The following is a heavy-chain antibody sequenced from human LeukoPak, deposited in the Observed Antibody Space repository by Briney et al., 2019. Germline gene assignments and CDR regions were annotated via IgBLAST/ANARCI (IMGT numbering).Heavy chain of an antibody. J-gene: IGHJ3*02. CDR2: ISAYNGNT. V-gene: IGHV1-18*01. Sequence: ASVKVSCKASGYTFTSYGISWVRQAPGQGLEWMGWISAYNGNTNYAQKLQGRVTMTTDTSTSTAYMELRSLRSDDTAVYYCARDGFTIFGVVIITNAFDIWGQGTMVTVSS. D-gene: IGHD3-3*01. CDR3: ARDGFTIFGVVIITNAFDI. CDR1: GYTFTSYG.